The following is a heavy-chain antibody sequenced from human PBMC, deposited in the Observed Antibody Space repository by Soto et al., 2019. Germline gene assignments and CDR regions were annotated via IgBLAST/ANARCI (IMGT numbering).Heavy chain of an antibody. J-gene: IGHJ6*02. CDR3: ASYGSGSRYYYYYGMDV. D-gene: IGHD3-10*01. CDR1: GGTFSSYA. V-gene: IGHV1-69*01. CDR2: IIPIFGTA. Sequence: QVQLVQSGAEVKKPGSSVKVSCKASGGTFSSYAISWVRQAPGQGLEWMGGIIPIFGTANYAQKFQGRVTITADESTSTAYMELSSLRSEDTAVYYWASYGSGSRYYYYYGMDVWGQGTTVTVSS.